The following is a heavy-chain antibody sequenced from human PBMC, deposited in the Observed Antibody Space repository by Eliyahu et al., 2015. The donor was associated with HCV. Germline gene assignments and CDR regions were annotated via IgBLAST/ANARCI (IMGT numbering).Heavy chain of an antibody. V-gene: IGHV2-5*01. CDR1: GFSLSTSGVG. Sequence: QITLKESGPTLVKPTQTLTLTCTFSGFSLSTSGVGVGWIRQPPGKALELLALLFWNDDKRYNPSLKSRLTITKDTSKNQVVLTMTNMDPADTATYYCAHRPEDTVANQGWFDPWGQGTLVTVSS. CDR3: AHRPEDTVANQGWFDP. D-gene: IGHD5-12*01. CDR2: LFWNDDK. J-gene: IGHJ5*02.